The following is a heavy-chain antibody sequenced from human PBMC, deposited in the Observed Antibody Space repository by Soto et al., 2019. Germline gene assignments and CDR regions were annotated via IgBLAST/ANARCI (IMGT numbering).Heavy chain of an antibody. D-gene: IGHD2-15*01. Sequence: SETLSLTCTVFGGSIFSSYWTWIRQPPGKGLEWIGNVYYSGSTNYNPSLKSRITISVDTSKNQFYLNLSSVTAADTAVYYCARVPAASGWFDPWGQGTLVTVSS. J-gene: IGHJ5*02. CDR1: GGSIFSSY. CDR3: ARVPAASGWFDP. V-gene: IGHV4-59*01. CDR2: VYYSGST.